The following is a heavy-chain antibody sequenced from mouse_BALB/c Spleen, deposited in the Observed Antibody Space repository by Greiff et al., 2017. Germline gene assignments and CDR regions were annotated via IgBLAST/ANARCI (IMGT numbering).Heavy chain of an antibody. J-gene: IGHJ4*01. D-gene: IGHD1-1*01. V-gene: IGHV1-9*01. CDR3: ARGAYYYGSSSGDAMDY. CDR1: GYTFSSYW. CDR2: ILPGSGST. Sequence: QVQLQQSGAELMKPGASVKISCKATGYTFSSYWIEWVKQRPGHGLEWIGEILPGSGSTNYNEKFKGKATFTADTSSNTAYMQLSSLTSEDSAVYYCARGAYYYGSSSGDAMDYWGQGTSVTVSS.